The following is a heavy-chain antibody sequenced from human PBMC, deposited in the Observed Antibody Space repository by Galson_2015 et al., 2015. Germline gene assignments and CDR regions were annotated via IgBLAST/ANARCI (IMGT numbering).Heavy chain of an antibody. V-gene: IGHV3-53*01. J-gene: IGHJ4*02. D-gene: IGHD6-13*01. CDR2: IYSGGST. CDR3: ARDDGGYSSSSFDY. Sequence: SLRLSCAASGFTVSSNYMGWVRQAPGKGLEWVSVIYSGGSTYYADSVKGRFTISRDNSKNTLYLQMNSLRAEDTAVYYCARDDGGYSSSSFDYWGQGTLVTVSS. CDR1: GFTVSSNY.